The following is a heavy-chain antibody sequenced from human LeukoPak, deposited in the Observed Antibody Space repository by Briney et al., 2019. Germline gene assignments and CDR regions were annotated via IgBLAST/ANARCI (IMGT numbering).Heavy chain of an antibody. Sequence: PSETLSLTRTVSGGSISSSSYYWGWIRQPPGKGLEWIGSIYYSGSTYYNPSLKSRVTMSVDTSKNQFSLKLTSVTTADTAVYYCARAPRDSSGYWWFDPWGQGILVTVSS. CDR3: ARAPRDSSGYWWFDP. CDR2: IYYSGST. CDR1: GGSISSSSYY. J-gene: IGHJ5*02. V-gene: IGHV4-39*07. D-gene: IGHD3-22*01.